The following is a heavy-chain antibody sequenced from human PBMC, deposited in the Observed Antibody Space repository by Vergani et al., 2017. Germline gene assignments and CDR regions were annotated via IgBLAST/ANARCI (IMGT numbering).Heavy chain of an antibody. D-gene: IGHD3-9*01. CDR3: ARGDYGILTGYRY. J-gene: IGHJ4*02. CDR1: GYTFSKYY. Sequence: QVQVVQSGAEVKKSGASVKVSCKPSGYTFSKYYMHWVRQAPGQGLEWMGIINPSGCHTNYAQKFQGRVTMTRDTSTSTVYMELSSLRSEDTAIYYCARGDYGILTGYRYWGQGTLVTVSA. V-gene: IGHV1-46*03. CDR2: INPSGCHT.